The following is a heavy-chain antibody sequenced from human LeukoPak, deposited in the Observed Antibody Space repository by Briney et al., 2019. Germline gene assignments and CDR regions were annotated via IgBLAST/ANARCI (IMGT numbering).Heavy chain of an antibody. D-gene: IGHD3-10*01. CDR1: GYTFTGYY. V-gene: IGHV1-2*04. J-gene: IGHJ4*02. CDR3: AREPYGSGSYFDD. Sequence: ASVKVSCNAAGYTFTGYYMHWVRQAPGQGRGGMGWINPNSGGTNYAQKFQGWVTMTGEPSITTAYMDRSRLKSDAAAVYSCAREPYGSGSYFDDWGQGTPVTVSS. CDR2: INPNSGGT.